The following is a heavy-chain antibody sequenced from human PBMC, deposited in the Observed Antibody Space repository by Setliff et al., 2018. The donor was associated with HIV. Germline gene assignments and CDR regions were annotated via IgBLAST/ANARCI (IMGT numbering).Heavy chain of an antibody. CDR1: GGSITSYY. J-gene: IGHJ4*03. CDR2: IYISGST. D-gene: IGHD3-16*01. CDR3: ARGGGTGSFDY. Sequence: SETLSLTCTVSGGSITSYYWSWIRQPAGKGLEWFGRIYISGSTNYNPSFESRVTMSIDTSKNQFSLKLSSVTAADTAVYYCARGGGTGSFDYWGQGTMVTVSS. V-gene: IGHV4-4*07.